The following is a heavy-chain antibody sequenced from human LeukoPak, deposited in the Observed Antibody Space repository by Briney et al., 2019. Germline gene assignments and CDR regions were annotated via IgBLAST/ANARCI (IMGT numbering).Heavy chain of an antibody. CDR2: INHSGST. V-gene: IGHV4-34*01. CDR1: GGSFSGYY. J-gene: IGHJ6*03. Sequence: PSETLSLTCAVYGGSFSGYYWSWIRQPPGKGLEWIGEINHSGSTNYNPSLKSRVTIPVDTSKNQFSLKLSSVTAADTAVYYCARETYYDFWSGYYSPYYYYMDVWGKGTTVTVSS. D-gene: IGHD3-3*01. CDR3: ARETYYDFWSGYYSPYYYYMDV.